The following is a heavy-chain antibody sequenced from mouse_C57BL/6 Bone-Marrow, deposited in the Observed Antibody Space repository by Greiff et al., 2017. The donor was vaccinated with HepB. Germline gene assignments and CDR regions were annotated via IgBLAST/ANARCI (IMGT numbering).Heavy chain of an antibody. CDR3: ARGGYYGSSFAMDY. Sequence: EVKLVESGGGFVKPGGSLKLSCAASGFTFSSYAMSWVRQTPEKRLEWVATISDGGSYTYYPDNVKGRFTISRDNAKNNLYLQMSHLKSEDTAMYYCARGGYYGSSFAMDYWGQGTSVTVSS. V-gene: IGHV5-4*03. J-gene: IGHJ4*01. CDR1: GFTFSSYA. CDR2: ISDGGSYT. D-gene: IGHD1-1*01.